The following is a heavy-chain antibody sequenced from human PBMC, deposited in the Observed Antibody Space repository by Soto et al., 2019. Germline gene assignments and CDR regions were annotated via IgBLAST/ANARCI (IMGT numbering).Heavy chain of an antibody. CDR3: AKGGYYSLFDI. D-gene: IGHD3-16*01. V-gene: IGHV3-23*01. J-gene: IGHJ3*02. Sequence: GGSLRLFCVASGFPFSSYAMSWVRQTPGKGLEWVSGISGSGGRTYYADSVKGRFTISRDNSNNTLSLQMHILRVEDTAVYFCAKGGYYSLFDIWGQGTVVTVSS. CDR2: ISGSGGRT. CDR1: GFPFSSYA.